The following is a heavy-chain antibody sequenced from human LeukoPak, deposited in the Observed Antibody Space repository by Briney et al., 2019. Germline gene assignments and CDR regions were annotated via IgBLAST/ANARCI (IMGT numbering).Heavy chain of an antibody. Sequence: SVKVSCKASGGTFSRYAISWVRQAPGQGREWMGGIIAIFCPANYAQKFQGRVTITPDESPSTAYLELTSLRSEDTAVYYCARSPEMVTAIQFLFALDYWGQGTLVTVSS. CDR2: IIAIFCPA. CDR3: ARSPEMVTAIQFLFALDY. J-gene: IGHJ4*02. V-gene: IGHV1-69*13. CDR1: GGTFSRYA. D-gene: IGHD2-21*02.